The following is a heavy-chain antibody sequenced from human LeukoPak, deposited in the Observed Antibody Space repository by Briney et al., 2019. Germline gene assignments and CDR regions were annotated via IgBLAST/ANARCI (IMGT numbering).Heavy chain of an antibody. CDR2: IKQDGSER. CDR1: GFTFSSYW. CDR3: ARETTDDFFYYYIDV. V-gene: IGHV3-7*01. Sequence: GGSLRLSCAASGFTFSSYWMSWVRQSPGKGLEGVANIKQDGSERYYMDSVKGRFTISRDNAKASLYLKMNSLRAEDMSVYYCARETTDDFFYYYIDVWGKGTTVTVSS. D-gene: IGHD1/OR15-1a*01. J-gene: IGHJ6*03.